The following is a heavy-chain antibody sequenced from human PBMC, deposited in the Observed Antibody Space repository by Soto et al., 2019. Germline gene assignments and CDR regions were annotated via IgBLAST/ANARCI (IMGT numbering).Heavy chain of an antibody. CDR3: ARDQGVAAAGITWFDP. Sequence: QVQLQASGPGLVKPSETLSLTCTVSGASMNSYHWSWIRQPAGKGLEWIGHIHSGGSNNYNPSLKSQVTMSVDTSKNQFSLRLMSLTAADTAVYYCARDQGVAAAGITWFDPWGQGSLRTVSS. CDR2: IHSGGSN. V-gene: IGHV4-4*07. J-gene: IGHJ5*02. D-gene: IGHD6-13*01. CDR1: GASMNSYH.